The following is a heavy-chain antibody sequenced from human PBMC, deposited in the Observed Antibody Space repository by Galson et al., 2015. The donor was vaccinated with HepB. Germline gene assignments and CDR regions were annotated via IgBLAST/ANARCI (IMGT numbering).Heavy chain of an antibody. CDR1: GFTFSDYH. V-gene: IGHV3-11*06. CDR2: ISSSSSYT. D-gene: IGHD3-3*01. J-gene: IGHJ5*02. Sequence: SLRLSCAASGFTFSDYHMSWIRQAPGKGLEWVSYISSSSSYTNYADSVKGRFTISRDNAKNSLYLQMNSLRAEDTAVYYCARDPVPPYYDLWSGPNWFDPWGQGTLVTVSS. CDR3: ARDPVPPYYDLWSGPNWFDP.